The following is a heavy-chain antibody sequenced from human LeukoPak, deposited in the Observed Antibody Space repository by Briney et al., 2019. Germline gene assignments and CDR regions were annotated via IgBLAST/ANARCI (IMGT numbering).Heavy chain of an antibody. V-gene: IGHV3-74*01. D-gene: IGHD3-3*01. Sequence: GGSLRLSCAASGFTLSNYWMIHWVRQVPGKGLQWVSRINNDGNLKTDGRDTGYADSVKGRFTISTDNAKNTLYLQMNSLRAEDTAVYYCAKSLKVITPIDYWGQGTLVTVSS. CDR3: AKSLKVITPIDY. J-gene: IGHJ4*02. CDR2: INNDGNLKTDGRDT. CDR1: GFTLSNYW.